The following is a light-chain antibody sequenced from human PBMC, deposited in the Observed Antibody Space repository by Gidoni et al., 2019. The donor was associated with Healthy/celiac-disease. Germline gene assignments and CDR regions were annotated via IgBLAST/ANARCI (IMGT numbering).Light chain of an antibody. Sequence: DIVMTQSPDSLAVSLGERATINCKSSQSVLYSSNNKNYLAWYQQKPGQPPKLLIYWASTRESGVPDLFSGSGSGKDFTLTISSLQAEDVAVYYCQQYYSTPQTFGQGTKLEIK. J-gene: IGKJ2*01. CDR1: QSVLYSSNNKNY. CDR3: QQYYSTPQT. CDR2: WAS. V-gene: IGKV4-1*01.